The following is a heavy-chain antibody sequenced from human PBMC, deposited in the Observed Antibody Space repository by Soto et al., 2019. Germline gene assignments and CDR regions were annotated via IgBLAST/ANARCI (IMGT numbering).Heavy chain of an antibody. V-gene: IGHV3-33*01. D-gene: IGHD6-6*01. CDR3: ARGARAFDI. J-gene: IGHJ3*02. CDR2: IWYDGSNK. CDR1: GFTFSSYV. Sequence: GGSLRLSCAASGFTFSSYVMHWVRQAPGKGLEWVAVIWYDGSNKYYADSVKGRFTISRDNSKNTLYLQMNSLRAEDTAVYYCARGARAFDIWGQGTMVTVSS.